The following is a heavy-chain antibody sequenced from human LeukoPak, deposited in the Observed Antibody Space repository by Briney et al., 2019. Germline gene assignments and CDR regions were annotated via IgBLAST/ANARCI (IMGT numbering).Heavy chain of an antibody. CDR1: GYTFTSYG. J-gene: IGHJ4*02. CDR3: ARESGYSYGESLDY. CDR2: ISAYNGNT. V-gene: IGHV1-18*01. D-gene: IGHD5-18*01. Sequence: ASVKVSCKASGYTFTSYGISWVRQAPGQGLEWMGWISAYNGNTNYAQKLQGRVTMTTDTSTSTAYMELSRLRSDDTAVYYCARESGYSYGESLDYWGQGTLVTVSS.